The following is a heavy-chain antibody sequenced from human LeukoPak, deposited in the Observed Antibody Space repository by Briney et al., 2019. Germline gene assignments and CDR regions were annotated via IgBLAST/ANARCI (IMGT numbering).Heavy chain of an antibody. CDR3: ARGVQETTPPLYDSSGYYSFGDY. CDR1: GGSFSGYY. J-gene: IGHJ4*02. Sequence: SETLSPTCAVYGGSFSGYYWSWIRQPPGKGLEWIGEINHSGSTNYNPSLKSRVTISVDTSKNQFSLKLSSVTAADTAVYYCARGVQETTPPLYDSSGYYSFGDYWGQGTLVTVSS. V-gene: IGHV4-34*01. D-gene: IGHD3-22*01. CDR2: INHSGST.